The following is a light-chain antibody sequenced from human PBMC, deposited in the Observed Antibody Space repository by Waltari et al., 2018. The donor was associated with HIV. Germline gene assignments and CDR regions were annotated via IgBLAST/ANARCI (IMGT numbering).Light chain of an antibody. CDR2: KAS. V-gene: IGKV1-5*03. Sequence: DIQLTQSPSTLSASVGAGVTITCRASQNVNKWLAWYQQKPGKAPTLLIYKASSLKSGVPSRFSGSGSGTEFTLTISSLQPDDCATYYCQHYDSYSCTFGQGTKVEIK. CDR1: QNVNKW. J-gene: IGKJ2*02. CDR3: QHYDSYSCT.